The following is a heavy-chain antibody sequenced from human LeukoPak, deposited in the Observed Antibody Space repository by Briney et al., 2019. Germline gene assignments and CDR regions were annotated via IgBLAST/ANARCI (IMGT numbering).Heavy chain of an antibody. Sequence: GGSLRLSCAASGFTFDDYAMHWVRQAPGKGLEWVSGISWNSGSIGYADSVKGRFTISRDNAKNSLYLQMNSLRAEDTAVYYCARDDGYYSNWFDPWGQGTLVTVSS. CDR2: ISWNSGSI. V-gene: IGHV3-9*01. CDR1: GFTFDDYA. J-gene: IGHJ5*02. D-gene: IGHD3-3*01. CDR3: ARDDGYYSNWFDP.